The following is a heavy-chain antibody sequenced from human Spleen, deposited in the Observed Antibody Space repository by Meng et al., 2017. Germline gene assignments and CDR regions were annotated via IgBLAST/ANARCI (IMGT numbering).Heavy chain of an antibody. V-gene: IGHV3-23*01. Sequence: GESLKISCAASGFSFSSYAMSWVRHAPGKGLEWVSALSGGGFTTYYADSVKGRFAISRHNSKNTLYLQMNSLRSEDTALYYCTVYITGHIWGRGTMVTVSS. CDR2: LSGGGFTT. D-gene: IGHD6-19*01. CDR3: TVYITGHI. CDR1: GFSFSSYA. J-gene: IGHJ3*02.